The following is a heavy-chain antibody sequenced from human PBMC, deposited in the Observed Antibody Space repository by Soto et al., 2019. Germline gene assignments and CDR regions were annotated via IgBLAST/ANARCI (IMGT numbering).Heavy chain of an antibody. CDR1: GFTFSSYD. V-gene: IGHV3-13*04. D-gene: IGHD3-22*01. Sequence: VQLVESGGVLVQPGGSLSLSCAASGFTFSSYDMQWVRQATGKGLEWFSAIGTAGDTYYPGSVKGRFTISRENATNSLYLQMNSLRAGDPAVYYCARSPRGGYNYYSGMDVWGQGTTVTVS. J-gene: IGHJ6*02. CDR2: IGTAGDT. CDR3: ARSPRGGYNYYSGMDV.